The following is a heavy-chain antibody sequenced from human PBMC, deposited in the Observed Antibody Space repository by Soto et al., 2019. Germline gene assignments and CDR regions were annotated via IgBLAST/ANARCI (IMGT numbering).Heavy chain of an antibody. CDR1: GGSFSRSY. Sequence: SETLSLTCAAYGGSFSRSYWASIRQPPGKGQEWIGEINHSGSTNYNPSLRSRVIISVDTSRNQFSLKLSSVTAADTAVYYCARVAMTRRIGYCSGGSCWSYYYYGMDVWGQGTTVTVSS. J-gene: IGHJ6*02. CDR2: INHSGST. D-gene: IGHD2-15*01. V-gene: IGHV4-34*01. CDR3: ARVAMTRRIGYCSGGSCWSYYYYGMDV.